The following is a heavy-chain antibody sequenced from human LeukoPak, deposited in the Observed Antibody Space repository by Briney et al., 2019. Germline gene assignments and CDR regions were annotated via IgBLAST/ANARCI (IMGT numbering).Heavy chain of an antibody. CDR2: IYTSGGT. CDR1: GGSISSGSYY. Sequence: MPSQTLSLTCTVSGGSISSGSYYWSWIRQPAGKGLEWIGRIYTSGGTNYNPSLKSRVTISVDTSKNQFSLKLSSVTAADTAVYYCARFGVGAGYSSSSWYFDLWGRGTLVTVSS. CDR3: ARFGVGAGYSSSSWYFDL. D-gene: IGHD6-13*01. J-gene: IGHJ2*01. V-gene: IGHV4-61*02.